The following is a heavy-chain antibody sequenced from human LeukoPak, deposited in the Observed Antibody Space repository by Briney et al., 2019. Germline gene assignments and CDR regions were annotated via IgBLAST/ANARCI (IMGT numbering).Heavy chain of an antibody. V-gene: IGHV3-30*03. Sequence: GGSLRLSCAASGFTFSSYAMSWVRQAPGKGLEWVALISYDGKNKYYVDSVKGRFTISRDNSNNTVYLEMNSLRVEDTAVYFCARDGLYQDSDGFDSETFDYWGQGTLVTVSS. J-gene: IGHJ4*02. D-gene: IGHD2-2*01. CDR1: GFTFSSYA. CDR2: ISYDGKNK. CDR3: ARDGLYQDSDGFDSETFDY.